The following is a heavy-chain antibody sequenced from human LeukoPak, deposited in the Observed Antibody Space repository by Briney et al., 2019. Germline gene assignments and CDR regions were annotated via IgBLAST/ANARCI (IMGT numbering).Heavy chain of an antibody. CDR2: IYPGDSDT. V-gene: IGHV5-51*01. Sequence: GESLKISCKGSGYSFTSYWIGWVRQMPGKGLEWMGIIYPGDSDTRYSPSLQGQVTISADKSISTAYLQWSSLKASDTAMYYCATLGGDGYNYGYFDYWGQGTLVTVSS. CDR3: ATLGGDGYNYGYFDY. D-gene: IGHD5-24*01. CDR1: GYSFTSYW. J-gene: IGHJ4*02.